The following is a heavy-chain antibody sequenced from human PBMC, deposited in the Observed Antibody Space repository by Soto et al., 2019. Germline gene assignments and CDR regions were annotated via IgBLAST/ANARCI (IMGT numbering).Heavy chain of an antibody. D-gene: IGHD3-10*01. CDR3: ARLGEIACFDF. Sequence: PSETLSLTCTVSGGSIRGYYWSWIRQPPGKGLEWIGYIYSSGSTNYNPSLKSRVTISETPSKNQFSLKLSSVTAADTAVYHCARLGEIACFDFWGHGALVTVSS. CDR2: IYSSGST. V-gene: IGHV4-4*09. J-gene: IGHJ4*01. CDR1: GGSIRGYY.